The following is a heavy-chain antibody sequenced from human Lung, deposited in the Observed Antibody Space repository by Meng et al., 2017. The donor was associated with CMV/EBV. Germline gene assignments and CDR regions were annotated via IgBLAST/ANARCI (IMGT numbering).Heavy chain of an antibody. CDR2: IIPIFGTA. J-gene: IGHJ6*02. V-gene: IGHV1-69*05. Sequence: SXXVSXKASGGTFSSYAISWVRQAPGQGLEWMGGIIPIFGTANYAQKFQGRVTITTDESTSTAYMELSSLRSEDTAVYYRARDLQAARPGYYYGMDVWGQGXTVTVSS. CDR1: GGTFSSYA. D-gene: IGHD6-6*01. CDR3: ARDLQAARPGYYYGMDV.